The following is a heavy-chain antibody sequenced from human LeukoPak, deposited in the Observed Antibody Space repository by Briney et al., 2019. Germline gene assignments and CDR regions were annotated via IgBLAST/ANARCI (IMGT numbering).Heavy chain of an antibody. CDR3: ATTPGIAAAGTGGAFDI. CDR2: IYRGGST. Sequence: PGGSLRLSCAASGFTVGSNYMSWVRQAPGKGLEWVSIIYRGGSTNYADSVKGRFTISRDNAKNSLYLQMNSLRAEDTAVYYCATTPGIAAAGTGGAFDIWGQGTMVTVSS. D-gene: IGHD6-13*01. V-gene: IGHV3-66*01. J-gene: IGHJ3*02. CDR1: GFTVGSNY.